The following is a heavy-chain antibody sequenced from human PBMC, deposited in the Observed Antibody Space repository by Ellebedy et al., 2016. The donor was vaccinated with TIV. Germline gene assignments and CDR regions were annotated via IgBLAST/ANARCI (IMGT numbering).Heavy chain of an antibody. Sequence: PGGSLRLSCAASGFTFSTYAIHWVRQAPGMRLEWVAVISYNGINKLYADSVRGRFTISRDNSKNTVSLQMNSLRPDDTAMYYCARVRYSGINDASDIWGQGTMVTVSS. CDR1: GFTFSTYA. V-gene: IGHV3-30-3*01. CDR3: ARVRYSGINDASDI. J-gene: IGHJ3*02. D-gene: IGHD1-26*01. CDR2: ISYNGINK.